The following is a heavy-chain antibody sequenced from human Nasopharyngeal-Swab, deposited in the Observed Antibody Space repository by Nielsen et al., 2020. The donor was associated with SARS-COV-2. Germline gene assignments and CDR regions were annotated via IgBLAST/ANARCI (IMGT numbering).Heavy chain of an antibody. CDR3: ARGFIVATIFHYYYYMDV. CDR2: INTNTGNP. Sequence: VRQMPGKGLEWMGWINTNTGNPTYAQGFTGRFVFSLDTSVSTAYLQISSLKAEDTAVYYCARGFIVATIFHYYYYMDVWGKGTTVTVSS. D-gene: IGHD5-12*01. V-gene: IGHV7-4-1*02. J-gene: IGHJ6*03.